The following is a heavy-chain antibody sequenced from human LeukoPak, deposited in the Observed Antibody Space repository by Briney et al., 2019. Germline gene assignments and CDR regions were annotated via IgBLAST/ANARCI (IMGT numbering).Heavy chain of an antibody. D-gene: IGHD1-26*01. CDR3: ARTATRELQEGGTYYFDY. CDR1: GGSFSGYY. V-gene: IGHV4-34*01. J-gene: IGHJ4*02. CDR2: INHSGST. Sequence: PSETLSLTCAVYGGSFSGYYWSWIREPPGKGLGWIGEINHSGSTNYNPSLKSRVTISVDTSKNQFSLKLSSVTAADTAVYYCARTATRELQEGGTYYFDYWGQGTLVTVSS.